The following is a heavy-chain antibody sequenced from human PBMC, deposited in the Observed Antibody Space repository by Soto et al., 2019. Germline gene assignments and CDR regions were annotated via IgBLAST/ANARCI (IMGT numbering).Heavy chain of an antibody. CDR3: ARALGYAFDI. J-gene: IGHJ3*02. V-gene: IGHV3-64*01. CDR1: GFTFSSYA. Sequence: GGSLRLSCAASGFTFSSYAMHWVRQAPGKGLEYVSAISSNGGSTYYANSVKGRFTISRDNSKYTLYLQMGSLRAEDMAVYYCARALGYAFDIWGQGTMVTVSS. CDR2: ISSNGGST. D-gene: IGHD7-27*01.